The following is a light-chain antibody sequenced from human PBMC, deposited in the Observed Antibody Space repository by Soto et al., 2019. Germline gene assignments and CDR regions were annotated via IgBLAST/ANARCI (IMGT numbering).Light chain of an antibody. CDR2: EVN. CDR1: RSDVGNYNL. CDR3: CSYAGSDTWA. Sequence: QSALTQPASVSGSPGQSITISCAGTRSDVGNYNLVSWYQQHPGKAPKLMIYEVNKRPSGVSYRYSGSKSGNTASLTISGLQAEDEADYYCCSYAGSDTWAFGGGTKVTVL. J-gene: IGLJ3*02. V-gene: IGLV2-23*02.